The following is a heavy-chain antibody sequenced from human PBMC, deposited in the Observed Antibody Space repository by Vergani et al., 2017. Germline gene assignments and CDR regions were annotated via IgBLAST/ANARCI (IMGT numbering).Heavy chain of an antibody. Sequence: VQLVESGGGVVQPGRSLRLSCAASGFTFSSYSMNWVRQAPGKGLEWVSSISSSSSYIYYADSVKGRFTISRDNAKNSLYLQMNSLRAEDTAVYYCASKLLGVVVIKDYWGQGTLVTVSS. CDR1: GFTFSSYS. CDR2: ISSSSSYI. D-gene: IGHD3-22*01. CDR3: ASKLLGVVVIKDY. J-gene: IGHJ4*02. V-gene: IGHV3-21*01.